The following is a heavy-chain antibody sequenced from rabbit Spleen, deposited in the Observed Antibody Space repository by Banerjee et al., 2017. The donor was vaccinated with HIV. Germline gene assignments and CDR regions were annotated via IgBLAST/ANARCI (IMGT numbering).Heavy chain of an antibody. D-gene: IGHD2-1*01. J-gene: IGHJ4*01. V-gene: IGHV1S40*01. CDR3: ARGSATMTMVITGYYFNL. CDR2: INAGSGTT. Sequence: QSLEESGGDLVKPGASLTLTCTASGFSFSSTYYMCWVRQAPGKGLEWIACINAGSGTTYYASWAKGRFTISKTSSTTVTLQMTSLTAADTATYFCARGSATMTMVITGYYFNLWGPGTLVTVS. CDR1: GFSFSSTYY.